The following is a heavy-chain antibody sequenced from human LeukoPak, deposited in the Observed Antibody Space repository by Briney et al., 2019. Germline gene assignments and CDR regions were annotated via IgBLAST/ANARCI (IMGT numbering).Heavy chain of an antibody. CDR1: GYSFTSYW. CDR3: ARRPIAAAGTKVAFDI. CDR2: IYPGDSDT. D-gene: IGHD6-13*01. J-gene: IGHJ3*02. V-gene: IGHV5-51*01. Sequence: GESLKISCKGSGYSFTSYWIGWVRQMPGKGLEWMGIIYPGDSDTRYSPSFQGQVTISADKSISTAYLQWSSLKASDTAMYYCARRPIAAAGTKVAFDIWGQGTVVTVSS.